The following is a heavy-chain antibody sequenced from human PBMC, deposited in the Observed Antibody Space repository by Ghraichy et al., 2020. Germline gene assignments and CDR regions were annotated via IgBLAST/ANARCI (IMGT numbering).Heavy chain of an antibody. CDR3: AGGYNFDF. V-gene: IGHV4-59*01. Sequence: SETLSLTCTVSGGSISGYYLSWIRQPPGKGLEWIGYIYYSGGTNYSPSLKSRVTISGDTSKNQFSLRLSSVTAADTAVYFCAGGYNFDFWGQGALVTVSS. D-gene: IGHD5-24*01. CDR2: IYYSGGT. CDR1: GGSISGYY. J-gene: IGHJ4*02.